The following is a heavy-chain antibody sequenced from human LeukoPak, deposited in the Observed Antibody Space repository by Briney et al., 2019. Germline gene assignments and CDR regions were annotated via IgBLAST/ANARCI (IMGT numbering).Heavy chain of an antibody. D-gene: IGHD1-26*01. CDR2: IKDDGSDK. J-gene: IGHJ4*02. V-gene: IGHV3-7*05. CDR3: ATWDNAWEFAY. Sequence: PGGSLRLSCAASGFTFSESWMTWVRQAPGKGLEWVAHIKDDGSDKYYVDSVTGRFTISRDNTKNSLFLQMTSLTAEDTAVYYCATWDNAWEFAYWGQGTLVSLPS. CDR1: GFTFSESW.